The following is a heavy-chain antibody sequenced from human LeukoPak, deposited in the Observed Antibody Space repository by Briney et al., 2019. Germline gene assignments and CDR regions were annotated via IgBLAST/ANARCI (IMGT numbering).Heavy chain of an antibody. J-gene: IGHJ4*02. CDR3: ARRGSIAAHDY. CDR2: IYYSGST. CDR1: GGSISSYY. V-gene: IGHV4-59*08. D-gene: IGHD6-6*01. Sequence: SETLSLTCTVSGGSISSYYWSWIRQPPGKGLEWIGYIYYSGSTNYNPSLKSRVTISVDTSKNQFSLKLSSVTAAVTAVYYCARRGSIAAHDYWGQGTLVTVSS.